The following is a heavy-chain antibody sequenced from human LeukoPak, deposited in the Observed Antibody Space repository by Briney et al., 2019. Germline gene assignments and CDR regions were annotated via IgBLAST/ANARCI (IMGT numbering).Heavy chain of an antibody. V-gene: IGHV4-59*01. J-gene: IGHJ4*02. CDR2: IYHRGSA. CDR1: GGSISTFD. D-gene: IGHD3-10*01. Sequence: PSETLSLTCTVSGGSISTFDWSWIRQPPGKGLEWIGYIYHRGSATYNPSLKSRVAISLDTSKNQFSLKLSSVTAADTAVYYCARGGTYYTSGSYLGYWGQGTLVTVSS. CDR3: ARGGTYYTSGSYLGY.